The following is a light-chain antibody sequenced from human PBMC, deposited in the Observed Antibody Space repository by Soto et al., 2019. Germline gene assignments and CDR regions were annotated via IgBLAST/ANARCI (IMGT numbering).Light chain of an antibody. CDR3: QGLNDYPIT. CDR1: QGISSY. CDR2: AAS. Sequence: DIQSTQSPSFLSASVGDRVTITCRASQGISSYLAWYQQKPGKAPKFLIYAASTLRGGVPSRFSGSGSGTEFTLTISSLQPEDFATYYCQGLNDYPITFGQGTRLEMK. J-gene: IGKJ5*01. V-gene: IGKV1-9*01.